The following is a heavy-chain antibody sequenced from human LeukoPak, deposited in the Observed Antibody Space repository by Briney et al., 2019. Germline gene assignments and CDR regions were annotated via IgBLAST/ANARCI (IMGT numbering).Heavy chain of an antibody. Sequence: ASVKVSCKASGYTFTSYGISWVRQAPGQGLEWMGWISAYNGNTNYAQKLQGRVTTTTDTSTSTAYMELRSLRSDDTAVYYCARETVGATTADYWGQGTLVTVSS. CDR1: GYTFTSYG. V-gene: IGHV1-18*01. CDR3: ARETVGATTADY. CDR2: ISAYNGNT. D-gene: IGHD1-26*01. J-gene: IGHJ4*02.